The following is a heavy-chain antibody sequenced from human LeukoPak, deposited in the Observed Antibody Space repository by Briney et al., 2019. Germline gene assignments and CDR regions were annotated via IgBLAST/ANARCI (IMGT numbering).Heavy chain of an antibody. V-gene: IGHV3-21*01. D-gene: IGHD6-19*01. CDR1: GFTVSSNY. CDR2: ISSSGAKT. CDR3: ARDPIAVVGGGSFDY. J-gene: IGHJ4*02. Sequence: PGGSLRLSCAASGFTVSSNYMSWVRQAPGKGLQWVSSISSSGAKTYYADSVKGRVTISRDNAKNSYYLEMNSLVAEDTAVYYCARDPIAVVGGGSFDYWGQGILVTVSS.